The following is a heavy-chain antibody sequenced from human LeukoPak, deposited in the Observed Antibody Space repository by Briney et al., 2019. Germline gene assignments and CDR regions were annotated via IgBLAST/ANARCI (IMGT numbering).Heavy chain of an antibody. Sequence: ASVKVSCKASGYTFTSYDINWVRQATGQGLEWMGWMNPNSGNTGYAQKFQGRVTITRNTSISTAYMELSSLRSEDTAVYYCASPISITSAFDIWGQGTMVTVSS. J-gene: IGHJ3*02. CDR2: MNPNSGNT. CDR3: ASPISITSAFDI. D-gene: IGHD1-20*01. CDR1: GYTFTSYD. V-gene: IGHV1-8*03.